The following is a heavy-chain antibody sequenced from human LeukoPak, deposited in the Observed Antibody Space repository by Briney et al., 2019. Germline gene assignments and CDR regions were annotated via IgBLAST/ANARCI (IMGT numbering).Heavy chain of an antibody. CDR2: INHSGST. Sequence: SETLSLTCAVYGGSFSGYYWSWIRQPPGKGLEWIGEINHSGSTNYNPSFKSRVTISVDTSKNQFSLKLSSVTAADTAVYYCARGVWQNWFDPWGQGTLVTVSS. CDR1: GGSFSGYY. J-gene: IGHJ5*02. CDR3: ARGVWQNWFDP. V-gene: IGHV4-34*01.